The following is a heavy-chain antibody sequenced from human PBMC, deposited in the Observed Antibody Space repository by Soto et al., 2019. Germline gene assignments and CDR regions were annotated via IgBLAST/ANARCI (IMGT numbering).Heavy chain of an antibody. D-gene: IGHD3-22*01. CDR3: ARDYYYDSSGYYLPDY. J-gene: IGHJ4*02. V-gene: IGHV1-18*01. CDR2: ISAYNGNT. CDR1: GYTFTSYG. Sequence: ASVKVSCKASGYTFTSYGISWVRQAPGQGLEWMGWISAYNGNTNYAQKLQGRVTMTTDTSTSTAYMELRSLRSDDTAVYYCARDYYYDSSGYYLPDYWGQGTLVTVSS.